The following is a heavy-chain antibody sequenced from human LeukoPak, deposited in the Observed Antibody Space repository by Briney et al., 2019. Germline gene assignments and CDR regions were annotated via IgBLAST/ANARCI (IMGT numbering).Heavy chain of an antibody. CDR2: ISGGGGTT. CDR3: AKDRERYSYGYDAFDI. CDR1: GFTFTNYA. Sequence: QPGGSLRLSCAASGFTFTNYATSWVRQAPGKGLVWVSCISGGGGTTYYADSVKGRFTIPRANSKNSLYLQMNSLRAEDMALYYCAKDRERYSYGYDAFDIWGQGTMVTVSS. J-gene: IGHJ3*02. V-gene: IGHV3-23*01. D-gene: IGHD5-18*01.